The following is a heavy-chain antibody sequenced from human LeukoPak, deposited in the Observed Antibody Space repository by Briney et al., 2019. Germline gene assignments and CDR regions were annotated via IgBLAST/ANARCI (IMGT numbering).Heavy chain of an antibody. CDR2: IYYSGST. CDR3: ARGGYYDYFDY. V-gene: IGHV4-59*01. D-gene: IGHD3-10*01. J-gene: IGHJ4*02. Sequence: SETLSLTCTVPGGSISSYYWSWIRQPPGKGLEWIGYIYYSGSTNYNPSLKSRVTISVDTSKNQFSPKLSSVTAADTAVYYCARGGYYDYFDYWGQGTLVTVSS. CDR1: GGSISSYY.